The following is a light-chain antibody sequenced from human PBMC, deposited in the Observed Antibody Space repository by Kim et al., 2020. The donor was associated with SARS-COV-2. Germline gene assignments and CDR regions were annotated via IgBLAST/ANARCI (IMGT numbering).Light chain of an antibody. CDR3: HSSDRRLSGWV. CDR1: NSNSVPGYD. V-gene: IGLV1-40*01. CDR2: SNI. J-gene: IGLJ2*01. Sequence: VTIACSRGNSNSVPGYDVHWCQQLPAAAPKLLIYSNINRPSGVPYRFSGSKSGTSASLAITGLQAADEAAYYCHSSDRRLSGWVFGGGTQLTVL.